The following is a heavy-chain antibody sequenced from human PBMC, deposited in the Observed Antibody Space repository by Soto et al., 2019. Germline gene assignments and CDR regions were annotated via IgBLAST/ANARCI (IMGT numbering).Heavy chain of an antibody. Sequence: ASVKVSCKASGYTFTNYALHWVRQAPGQRLEWMGWINVGIGKTYYAENFQGRVTITTDKSMTTAYMELSGLRSEDTAVYYCARGPDYAGYFDYWGQGTLVTVSS. D-gene: IGHD4-17*01. CDR2: INVGIGKT. J-gene: IGHJ4*02. CDR3: ARGPDYAGYFDY. CDR1: GYTFTNYA. V-gene: IGHV1-3*01.